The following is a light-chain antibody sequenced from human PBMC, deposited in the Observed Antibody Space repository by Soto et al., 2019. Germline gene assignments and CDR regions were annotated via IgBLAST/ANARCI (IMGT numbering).Light chain of an antibody. CDR1: SSDVGAYDF. J-gene: IGLJ1*01. CDR2: DVS. V-gene: IGLV2-14*01. Sequence: QSALTQPASVSGSPGQSITISCTGTSSDVGAYDFVSWYQQHPGKAPKLMIYDVSNRPSGVSSRFSGFKSGNTASLTISGLQAEDEADYYCSSYTGSSTYVFGVGTKLTVL. CDR3: SSYTGSSTYV.